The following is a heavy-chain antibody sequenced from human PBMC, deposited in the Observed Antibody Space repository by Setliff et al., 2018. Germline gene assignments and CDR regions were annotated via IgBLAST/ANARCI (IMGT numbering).Heavy chain of an antibody. CDR1: GGTFNTYA. CDR3: ARDFLGIHIDHGNALDDY. D-gene: IGHD4-17*01. Sequence: SVKVSCKAPGGTFNTYAISWVRQAPGQGLEWMGGIIPIFGTTNYAQKFQGRVTITADESTSTAYMELSSLRSEDTAVYYCARDFLGIHIDHGNALDDYWGQGTLVTVSS. CDR2: IIPIFGTT. J-gene: IGHJ4*02. V-gene: IGHV1-69*13.